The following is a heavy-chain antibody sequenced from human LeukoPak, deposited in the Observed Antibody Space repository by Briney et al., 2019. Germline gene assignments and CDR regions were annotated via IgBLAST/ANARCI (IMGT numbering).Heavy chain of an antibody. V-gene: IGHV1-46*01. CDR2: INPSGGST. CDR1: GYTFTSYY. J-gene: IGHJ6*02. CDR3: ARGVLGDILTGYYLYFYGLDV. Sequence: GASVKVSCKASGYTFTSYYIHWVRQAPGQGLEWKAIINPSGGSTSYAQKFQGRVTLTRDTSTSTVYMELSSLRSEDTAVYYCARGVLGDILTGYYLYFYGLDVWGQGTTVTVSS. D-gene: IGHD3-9*01.